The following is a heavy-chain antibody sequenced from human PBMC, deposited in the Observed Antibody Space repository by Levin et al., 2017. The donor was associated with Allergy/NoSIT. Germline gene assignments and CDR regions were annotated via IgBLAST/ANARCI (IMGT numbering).Heavy chain of an antibody. CDR2: IYWDDDK. CDR3: GHTRGGSRSFDP. V-gene: IGHV2-5*02. Sequence: TLSLTCTFSGFSLSTSGVGVGWIRQPPGTALEWLALIYWDDDKRYSPSLKSRLTITKDTSKNQVILTMTNMDPVDTATYFCGHTRGGSRSFDPWGQGTLVTVSS. D-gene: IGHD3-16*01. J-gene: IGHJ5*02. CDR1: GFSLSTSGVG.